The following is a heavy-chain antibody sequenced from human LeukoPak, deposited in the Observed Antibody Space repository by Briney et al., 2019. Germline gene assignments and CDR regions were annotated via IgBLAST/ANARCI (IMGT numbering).Heavy chain of an antibody. CDR1: GYSFTSYW. D-gene: IGHD2-2*01. CDR3: ARQSCSSTSCAGSLY. V-gene: IGHV5-51*01. CDR2: IYPGDSDT. J-gene: IGHJ4*02. Sequence: GESLKISCKGSGYSFTSYWIGWGRQMPGKGLGWMGIIYPGDSDTRYSPSFQGQVTISADKSISTAYLQWSSLKASDTAMYYCARQSCSSTSCAGSLYWGQGTLVTVSS.